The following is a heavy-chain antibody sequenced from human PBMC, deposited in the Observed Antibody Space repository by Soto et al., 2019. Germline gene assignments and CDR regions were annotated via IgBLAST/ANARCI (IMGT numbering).Heavy chain of an antibody. CDR2: INPNSGGT. J-gene: IGHJ3*02. CDR3: ARGITMVRGVLLDAFDI. V-gene: IGHV1-2*04. CDR1: GYTFTSYY. D-gene: IGHD3-10*01. Sequence: ASVKVSCKASGYTFTSYYMHWVRQAPGQGLEWMGWINPNSGGTNYAQKFQGWVTMTRDTSISTAYMELSRLRSDDTAVYYCARGITMVRGVLLDAFDIWGQGTMVTVSS.